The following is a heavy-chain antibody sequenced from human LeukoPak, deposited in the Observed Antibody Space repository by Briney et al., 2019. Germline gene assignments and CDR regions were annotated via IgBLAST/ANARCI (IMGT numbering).Heavy chain of an antibody. J-gene: IGHJ6*02. CDR3: ARFGESSSWYYFFGMDV. V-gene: IGHV4-34*01. D-gene: IGHD6-13*01. Sequence: SETLSLTCGVFGGASSADHWSWIRQSPGGGLEWIGEINHSGNTNYNPSLKSRVIISVDTSKNQFSLKLTSVTAADTGIYYCARFGESSSWYYFFGMDVWGQGTIVTVSS. CDR2: INHSGNT. CDR1: GGASSADH.